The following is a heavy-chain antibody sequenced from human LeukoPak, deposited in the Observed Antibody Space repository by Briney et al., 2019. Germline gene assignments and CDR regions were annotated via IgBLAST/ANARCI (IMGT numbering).Heavy chain of an antibody. J-gene: IGHJ5*02. D-gene: IGHD6-13*01. Sequence: SETLSLTCTVSGGSISSHYWSWIRQPPGKGLEWIGYIYYSGSTNYNPSLKSRVTISVDTSKNQFSLKLSSVTAADTAVYYCGRGGDSSSWYFSVWFDPWGQGTLVTVSS. V-gene: IGHV4-59*11. CDR1: GGSISSHY. CDR2: IYYSGST. CDR3: GRGGDSSSWYFSVWFDP.